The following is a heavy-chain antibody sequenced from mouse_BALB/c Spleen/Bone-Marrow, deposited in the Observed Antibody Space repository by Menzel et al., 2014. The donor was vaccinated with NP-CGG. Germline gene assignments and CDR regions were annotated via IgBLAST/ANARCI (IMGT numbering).Heavy chain of an antibody. CDR1: GFTFSGFG. CDR2: ISSGSSTI. V-gene: IGHV5-17*02. Sequence: EVQLQQSGGGLVQPGGSRKLSCAASGFTFSGFGMHWVRQAPEKGLEWVAYISSGSSTIFYADTVKGRFTISRDNPKNTLFLQMTSLRSEDTAMYYCTRGGNWEDFDYWGQGTTLTVSS. J-gene: IGHJ2*01. CDR3: TRGGNWEDFDY. D-gene: IGHD4-1*01.